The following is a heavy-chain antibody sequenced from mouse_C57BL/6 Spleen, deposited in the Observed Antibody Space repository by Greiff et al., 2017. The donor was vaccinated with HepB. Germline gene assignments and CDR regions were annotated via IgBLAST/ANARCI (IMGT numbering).Heavy chain of an antibody. Sequence: EVKLQESGGGLVKPGGSLKLSCAASGFTFSSYAMSWVRQTPEKRLEWVATISDGGSYTYYPDNVKGRFTISRDNAKNNLYLQMSHLKSEDTAMYDGASGTGYWYFDVWGTGTTVTVAS. J-gene: IGHJ1*03. CDR3: ASGTGYWYFDV. CDR2: ISDGGSYT. D-gene: IGHD2-14*01. CDR1: GFTFSSYA. V-gene: IGHV5-4*03.